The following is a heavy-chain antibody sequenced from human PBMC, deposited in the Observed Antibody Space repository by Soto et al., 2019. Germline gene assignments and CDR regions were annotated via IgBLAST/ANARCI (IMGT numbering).Heavy chain of an antibody. CDR2: IYYSGST. D-gene: IGHD6-13*01. Sequence: QVQLQESGPGLVKPSQTLSLTCTVSGGSISSGGYYWSWIRQHPGKGLEWIGYIYYSGSTYYNPSLKRRVTISVDPSKNQFSLKLSSVTAADTAVYSCAREVRQLGFDYWGQGTLVTVSS. V-gene: IGHV4-31*03. CDR1: GGSISSGGYY. CDR3: AREVRQLGFDY. J-gene: IGHJ4*02.